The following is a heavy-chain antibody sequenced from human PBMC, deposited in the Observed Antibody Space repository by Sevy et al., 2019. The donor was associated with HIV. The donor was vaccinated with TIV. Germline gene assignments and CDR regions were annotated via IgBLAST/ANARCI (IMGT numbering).Heavy chain of an antibody. CDR3: EKVLNPAMDYKLQAIFRTIKRFDD. CDR1: GFTFNTHA. V-gene: IGHV3-23*01. Sequence: GGSLRLSCAASGFTFNTHAMNWVRQAPGKGLEWVSTISGPGYSTYYAEFVKGQFTISRDYSKNAQHLQMNSLTANDADIHYCEKVLNPAMDYKLQAIFRTIKRFDDWEQGKMVT. D-gene: IGHD3-3*01. CDR2: ISGPGYST. J-gene: IGHJ3*01.